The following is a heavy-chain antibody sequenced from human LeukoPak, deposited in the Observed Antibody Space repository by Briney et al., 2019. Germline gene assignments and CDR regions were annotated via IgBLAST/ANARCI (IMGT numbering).Heavy chain of an antibody. J-gene: IGHJ5*02. CDR3: ARGYIAAAQGNWFDP. CDR2: ISSSSSYI. D-gene: IGHD6-13*01. Sequence: GGSLRLSCAASGFTFSSYSMNWVRQAPGKGLEWVSSISSSSSYIYYADSVKGRFTISRDNAKNSLYPQMNSLRAEDTAVYYCARGYIAAAQGNWFDPWGQGTLVTASS. V-gene: IGHV3-21*01. CDR1: GFTFSSYS.